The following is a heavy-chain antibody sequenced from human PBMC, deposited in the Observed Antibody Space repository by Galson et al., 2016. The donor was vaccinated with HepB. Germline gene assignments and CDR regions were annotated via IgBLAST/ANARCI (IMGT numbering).Heavy chain of an antibody. CDR1: GFIFRTYG. D-gene: IGHD5-18*01. CDR3: ARATPLEFSSGYVKLQPPGTPDF. CDR2: IWKDGSNK. Sequence: SLRLSCAASGFIFRTYGMHWVRQAPGKGLEWVALIWKDGSNKYYADSVKGRFTISRDNSNNRLSLPMNSLTAGDTAVYYCARATPLEFSSGYVKLQPPGTPDFWGQGTLVAVSS. V-gene: IGHV3-33*01. J-gene: IGHJ4*02.